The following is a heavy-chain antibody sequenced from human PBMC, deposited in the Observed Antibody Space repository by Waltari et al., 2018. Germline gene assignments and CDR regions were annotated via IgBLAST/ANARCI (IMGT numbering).Heavy chain of an antibody. Sequence: QVQLQESGPGLVKPSQTLSLTCPLSGDSISSIASYWTWIRQPPGKGLEWIGYIFSTGGTYYNPSLKSRVSISLDQSSNQFSLKLTSVTAADTAMYYCTRGDYSGKPHPLDYWGQGTLVTVSS. V-gene: IGHV4-31*03. CDR3: TRGDYSGKPHPLDY. CDR1: GDSISSIASY. J-gene: IGHJ4*02. CDR2: IFSTGGT. D-gene: IGHD4-4*01.